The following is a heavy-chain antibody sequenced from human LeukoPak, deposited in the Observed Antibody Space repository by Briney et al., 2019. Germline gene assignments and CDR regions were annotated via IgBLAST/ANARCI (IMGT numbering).Heavy chain of an antibody. Sequence: ASVKVSCKASGYTFTSYDINWVRQATGQELEWMGWMNPNSGNTGYAQKFQGRVTMTRNTSISTAYMELRSLRSDDTAVYYCARDLLPSLSDPWGQGTLVTVSS. CDR3: ARDLLPSLSDP. J-gene: IGHJ5*02. CDR2: MNPNSGNT. CDR1: GYTFTSYD. D-gene: IGHD2/OR15-2a*01. V-gene: IGHV1-8*01.